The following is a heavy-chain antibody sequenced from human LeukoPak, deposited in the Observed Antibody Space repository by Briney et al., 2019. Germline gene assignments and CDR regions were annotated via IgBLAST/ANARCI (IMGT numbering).Heavy chain of an antibody. CDR2: MYNNGST. V-gene: IGHV4-59*08. Sequence: SETLSLTCIVSGVSISDYQWSWIRQPPGKGLQWIGYMYNNGSTGDNPSLKSRVTISGDTSKNQFSLKLSSVTASDTALYYCATNAGPAALDAIDIWGLGTMVTVSS. J-gene: IGHJ3*02. D-gene: IGHD2-2*01. CDR1: GVSISDYQ. CDR3: ATNAGPAALDAIDI.